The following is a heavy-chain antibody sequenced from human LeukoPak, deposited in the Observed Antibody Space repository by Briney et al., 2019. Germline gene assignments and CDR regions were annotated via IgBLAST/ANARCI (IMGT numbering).Heavy chain of an antibody. CDR1: GFTFSSYA. D-gene: IGHD4-11*01. CDR3: ARGSVTTFYYYGMDL. CDR2: ISYDGSNK. Sequence: GRSLRLSCAASGFTFSSYAMHWVRQAPGKGLEWVAVISYDGSNKYYADSVKGRFTISRGNSKNTLYLQMNSLRAEDTAVYYCARGSVTTFYYYGMDLWGKGTTVTVSS. J-gene: IGHJ6*04. V-gene: IGHV3-30*04.